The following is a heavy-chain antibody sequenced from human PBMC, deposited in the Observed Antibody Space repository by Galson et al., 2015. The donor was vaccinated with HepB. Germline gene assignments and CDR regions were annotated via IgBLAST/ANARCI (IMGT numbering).Heavy chain of an antibody. J-gene: IGHJ4*02. CDR2: IKSKSDGGTT. V-gene: IGHV3-15*07. D-gene: IGHD6-19*01. CDR3: TTLIRVAGTHFDY. CDR1: GFTFSNAW. Sequence: SLRLSCAASGFTFSNAWMNWVRQAPGKGLEWVGRIKSKSDGGTTDYAAPVKGRFTISRDDSKNTLYLQMNSLKTEDTAVYYCTTLIRVAGTHFDYWGQGTRVTVSS.